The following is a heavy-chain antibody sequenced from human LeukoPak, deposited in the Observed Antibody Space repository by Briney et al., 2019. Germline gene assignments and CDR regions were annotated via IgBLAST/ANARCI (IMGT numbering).Heavy chain of an antibody. Sequence: GGSLRLSCAASGFTFSSYGMHWVRQAPGKGLEWVAVISYDGSNKYYADSVKGRFTISRDNSKNTLYLQMNSLRAEDTAVYYCAGLELGSGSYAFDIWGQGTMVTVS. CDR2: ISYDGSNK. J-gene: IGHJ3*02. CDR1: GFTFSSYG. D-gene: IGHD3-22*01. V-gene: IGHV3-30*19. CDR3: AGLELGSGSYAFDI.